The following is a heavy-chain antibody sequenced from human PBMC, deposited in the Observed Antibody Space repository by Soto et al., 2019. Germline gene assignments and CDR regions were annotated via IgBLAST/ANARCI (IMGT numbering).Heavy chain of an antibody. CDR2: IWYDGSYQ. CDR1: GFTFSDFG. CDR3: ARDRLITYGAKIAPDH. D-gene: IGHD3-16*01. Sequence: GGSLRLSCKASGFTFSDFGMHWVRQAPGKGLEWVSAIWYDGSYQYYADPVRGRFTTSRDNSNNTLFLQMNSLRVEDTAVYYCARDRLITYGAKIAPDHWGQGALVTVSS. J-gene: IGHJ5*02. V-gene: IGHV3-33*01.